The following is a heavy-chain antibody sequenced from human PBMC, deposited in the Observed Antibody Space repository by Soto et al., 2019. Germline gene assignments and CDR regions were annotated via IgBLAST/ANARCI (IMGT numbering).Heavy chain of an antibody. CDR1: GYSFTTYW. V-gene: IGHV5-51*01. CDR2: FHPGESDT. Sequence: PGESLKISCESHGYSFTTYWITWVRQKPGKGLEWVGSFHPGESDTRYSPSCQGQVTISADRSLATAYLQWSSLQAADTAIYYCARHEATYYNFYGMDVWGQGTTVTVSS. J-gene: IGHJ6*02. CDR3: ARHEATYYNFYGMDV.